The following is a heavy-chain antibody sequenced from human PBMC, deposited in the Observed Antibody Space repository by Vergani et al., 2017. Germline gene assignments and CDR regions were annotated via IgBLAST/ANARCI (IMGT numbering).Heavy chain of an antibody. V-gene: IGHV3-11*01. CDR3: ARNYYGSGSYYNYYYYYMDV. CDR1: GFTFSDYY. D-gene: IGHD3-10*01. J-gene: IGHJ6*03. CDR2: ISSSGSTI. Sequence: QVQLVESGGGLVKPGGSLRLSCAASGFTFSDYYMSWIRQAPGKGLEWVSYISSSGSTIYYADSVKGRFTISRDNAKNSLYLQMNSLRAGDTAVYYCARNYYGSGSYYNYYYYYMDVWGKGTTVTVSS.